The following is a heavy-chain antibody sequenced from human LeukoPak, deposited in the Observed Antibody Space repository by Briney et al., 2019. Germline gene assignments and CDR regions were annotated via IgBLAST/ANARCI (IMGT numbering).Heavy chain of an antibody. CDR3: ARGEAFDI. D-gene: IGHD1-26*01. V-gene: IGHV3-64*01. Sequence: GGSLRLSCAASGFTFSSYAMHWVRQAPGKGLEYVSAISSNGGSTYYANSVKGRFTISRDNSKNTLYLQMGSLRAEDMAVYYCARGEAFDIWGQGTMVTVSS. CDR1: GFTFSSYA. CDR2: ISSNGGST. J-gene: IGHJ3*02.